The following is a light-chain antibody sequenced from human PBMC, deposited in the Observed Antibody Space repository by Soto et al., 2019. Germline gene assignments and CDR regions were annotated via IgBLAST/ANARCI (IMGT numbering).Light chain of an antibody. CDR3: QQSYSTPRT. CDR1: QSSSSY. Sequence: DSQISQPPSFPSSNIGERVPMTWRASQSSSSYVNWYQQKPGKAPKLLIYAASSLQSGVPSRFSGSGSGTDFTLTISSLQPEDFSTYYCQQSYSTPRTFGQGTKVDI. CDR2: AAS. V-gene: IGKV1-39*01. J-gene: IGKJ1*01.